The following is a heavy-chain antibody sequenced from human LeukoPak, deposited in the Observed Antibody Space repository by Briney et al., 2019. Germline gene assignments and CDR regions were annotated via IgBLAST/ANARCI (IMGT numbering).Heavy chain of an antibody. Sequence: SETLSLTCTVSGGSISSGDYYWSWIRQPPGRGLEWIGYIYYSRNTYYNPSLNSRVTISVDTSKNQFSLKLSSVTAADTAVYYCARESDIVVVPAPQTPWGQGTLVTVSS. CDR1: GGSISSGDYY. D-gene: IGHD2-2*01. CDR2: IYYSRNT. J-gene: IGHJ5*02. CDR3: ARESDIVVVPAPQTP. V-gene: IGHV4-30-4*08.